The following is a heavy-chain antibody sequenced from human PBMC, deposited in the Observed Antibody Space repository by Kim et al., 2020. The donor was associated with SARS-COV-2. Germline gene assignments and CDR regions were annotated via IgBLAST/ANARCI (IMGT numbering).Heavy chain of an antibody. V-gene: IGHV1-46*01. CDR3: ACSGEHFDY. Sequence: GSTSYAQKFQGRVTMTRDTSTSTVYMELSSLRSEDTAVYYCACSGEHFDYWGQGTLVTVSS. CDR2: GST. D-gene: IGHD2-15*01. J-gene: IGHJ4*02.